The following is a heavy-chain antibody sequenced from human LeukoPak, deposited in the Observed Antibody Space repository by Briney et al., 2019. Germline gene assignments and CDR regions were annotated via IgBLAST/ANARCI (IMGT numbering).Heavy chain of an antibody. D-gene: IGHD5-24*01. J-gene: IGHJ6*02. CDR2: MNPNSGNT. Sequence: RASVNVSCKASGYTFTSYDINWVRQATGQGLEWMGWMNPNSGNTGYAQKFQGRVTMTRNTSISTAYMELSSLRSEDTAVYYCAIGIGDGYAVYYYYGMDVWGQGTTVTVSS. CDR3: AIGIGDGYAVYYYYGMDV. V-gene: IGHV1-8*01. CDR1: GYTFTSYD.